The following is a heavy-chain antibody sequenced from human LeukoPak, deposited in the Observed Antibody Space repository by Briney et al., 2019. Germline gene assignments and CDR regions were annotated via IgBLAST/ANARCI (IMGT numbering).Heavy chain of an antibody. CDR1: GGSISSFY. CDR2: VYYSWST. Sequence: KPSETLSLTCTVSGGSISSFYWSWIRQPPGKGLEWIGYVYYSWSTNYNPSLKSRVTISVDTSKNQFSLKLSSVTAADTAVYYCARSGWPTAGPEVDYWGQGTLVTVSS. J-gene: IGHJ4*02. D-gene: IGHD1-14*01. V-gene: IGHV4-59*01. CDR3: ARSGWPTAGPEVDY.